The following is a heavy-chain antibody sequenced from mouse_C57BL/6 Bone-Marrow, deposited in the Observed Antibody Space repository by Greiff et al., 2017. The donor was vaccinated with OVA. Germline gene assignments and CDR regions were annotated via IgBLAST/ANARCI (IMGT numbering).Heavy chain of an antibody. J-gene: IGHJ2*01. CDR1: GYTFSDYY. CDR3: ARSTYGGYDYFDY. Sequence: VQLQQSGPVLVKPGASVKMSCKASGYTFSDYYMNWVKQSHGKSLEWIGVINPYNGDTSYNQKFKGKATLTVDKSSSTAYMHLNSLTSEDSAVYDCARSTYGGYDYFDYWGKGTTVTVSS. D-gene: IGHD2-3*01. CDR2: INPYNGDT. V-gene: IGHV1-19*01.